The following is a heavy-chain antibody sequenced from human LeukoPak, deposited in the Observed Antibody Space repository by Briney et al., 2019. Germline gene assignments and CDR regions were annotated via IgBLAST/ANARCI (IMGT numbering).Heavy chain of an antibody. CDR2: INPNSGGT. J-gene: IGHJ6*02. CDR1: GYTYTGYY. CDR3: ARVKAAHCSSTSCLSPYYGMDV. D-gene: IGHD2-2*01. V-gene: IGHV1-2*02. Sequence: ASVKVSCKASGYTYTGYYMHWVRQAPGQGLEWMGWINPNSGGTNYAQKFQGRVTMTRDTSISTAYMELSRLRSDDTAVYYCARVKAAHCSSTSCLSPYYGMDVWGQGTTVTVSS.